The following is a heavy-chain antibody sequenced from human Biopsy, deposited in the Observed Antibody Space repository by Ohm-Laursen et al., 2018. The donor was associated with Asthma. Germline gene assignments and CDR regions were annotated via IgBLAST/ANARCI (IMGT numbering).Heavy chain of an antibody. CDR2: VFWSGST. CDR3: ARVVSYGDIYFGIDV. J-gene: IGHJ6*02. Sequence: TLSLTWRVFGGYTGSSDHHWAWIRQAPGKGLEWIGFVFWSGSTHYSRSLERRVSISIDTATNEFSMKLWSVTPADTAVYFCARVVSYGDIYFGIDVWGPGNTVVVS. CDR1: GGYTGSSDHH. V-gene: IGHV4-30-4*01. D-gene: IGHD4-17*01.